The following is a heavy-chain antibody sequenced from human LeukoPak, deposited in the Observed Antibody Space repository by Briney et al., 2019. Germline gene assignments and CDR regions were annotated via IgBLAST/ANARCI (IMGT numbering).Heavy chain of an antibody. Sequence: GASVKVSCKASGYTFTSYGISWVRQAPGQGREWMGWISAYNGNTNYAQKLQGRVTMTTDTSTSTAYMELRSLRSDDTAVYYCARDSPFDSGYYYVAGSDFDYWGQGTLVTVSS. CDR3: ARDSPFDSGYYYVAGSDFDY. J-gene: IGHJ4*02. CDR1: GYTFTSYG. CDR2: ISAYNGNT. V-gene: IGHV1-18*01. D-gene: IGHD3-22*01.